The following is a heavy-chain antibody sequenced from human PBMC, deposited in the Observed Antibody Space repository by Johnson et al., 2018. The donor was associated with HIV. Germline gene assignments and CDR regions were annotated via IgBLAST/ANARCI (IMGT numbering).Heavy chain of an antibody. CDR3: ASGVTPRAPLRI. CDR1: GFTFSSYA. Sequence: QVQLVESGGGVVQPGGSLRLSCAASGFTFSSYAIHWVRQAPGKGLEWVAVISSDGTNTYYTDSVKGRFTISRDNTKNTVSLQMIILRPKDTGVYYCASGVTPRAPLRIWGQGTMVTVSS. V-gene: IGHV3-30*04. CDR2: ISSDGTNT. D-gene: IGHD2-21*02. J-gene: IGHJ3*02.